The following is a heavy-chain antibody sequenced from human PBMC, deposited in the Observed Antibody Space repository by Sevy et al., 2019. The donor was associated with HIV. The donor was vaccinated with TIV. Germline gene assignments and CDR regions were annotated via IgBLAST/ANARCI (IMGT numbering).Heavy chain of an antibody. J-gene: IGHJ4*02. D-gene: IGHD3-10*01. CDR1: GFTFNTYA. CDR3: ASAPHGGSDVITPPDY. CDR2: ISYDGGNK. Sequence: GGSLRLSCAASGFTFNTYAMHWVRQAPGKGLDWLTFISYDGGNKYYADSVKGRFTIYRDNSKSMVYLQMTSLRAEDTALYYCASAPHGGSDVITPPDYWGQGTLVTVSS. V-gene: IGHV3-30-3*01.